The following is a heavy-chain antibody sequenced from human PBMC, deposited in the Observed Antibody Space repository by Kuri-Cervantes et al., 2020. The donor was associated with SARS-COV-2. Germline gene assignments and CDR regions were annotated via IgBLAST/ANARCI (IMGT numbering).Heavy chain of an antibody. Sequence: SETLSLTCALSGDSINSGYYWGWIRQPPGKGLEWIGSIYHTGNTYYSPSLKSRVTMSVDTSKNQFSLELSSVTAADTAVYYCARADNGANWFDPWGQGTLVTVSS. D-gene: IGHD1-14*01. CDR1: GDSINSGYY. CDR3: ARADNGANWFDP. CDR2: IYHTGNT. V-gene: IGHV4-38-2*01. J-gene: IGHJ5*02.